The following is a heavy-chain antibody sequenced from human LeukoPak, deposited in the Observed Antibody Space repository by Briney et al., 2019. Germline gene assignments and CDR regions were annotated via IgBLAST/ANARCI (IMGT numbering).Heavy chain of an antibody. V-gene: IGHV4-59*01. CDR3: ARAVVRGVINYLGGHYGMDV. CDR1: VGSISSYY. D-gene: IGHD3-10*01. CDR2: IYYSWST. Sequence: SETLSLTCTVPVGSISSYYWSWIREPPGEGLEGSGYIYYSWSTNYNPSLKSRVTISVDTSKNQFSLKLSYVTAADTAVYYCARAVVRGVINYLGGHYGMDVWGKGTTVTVSS. J-gene: IGHJ6*04.